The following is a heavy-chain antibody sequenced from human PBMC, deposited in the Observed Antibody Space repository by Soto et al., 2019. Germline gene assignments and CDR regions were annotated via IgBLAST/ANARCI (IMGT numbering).Heavy chain of an antibody. D-gene: IGHD1-26*01. CDR3: ARSRGNYHDFDY. V-gene: IGHV3-33*01. CDR2: IWYDGSNK. Sequence: QVQLVESGGGVVQPGRSLRLSCAASGFTFSSYGMHWVRQAPGKGLEWVAIIWYDGSNKYYADSVKGRFTISRDNSKNTLYLEMDSLGAEDTAVYYCARSRGNYHDFDYWGQGTVVTVSS. CDR1: GFTFSSYG. J-gene: IGHJ4*02.